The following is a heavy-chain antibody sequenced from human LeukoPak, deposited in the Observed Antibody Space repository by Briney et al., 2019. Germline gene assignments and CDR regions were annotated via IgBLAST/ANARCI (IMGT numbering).Heavy chain of an antibody. CDR3: AKPSGNCVDY. V-gene: IGHV3-48*03. J-gene: IGHJ4*02. CDR2: ISSSGSTI. CDR1: GFTFSSYE. D-gene: IGHD1-26*01. Sequence: PGGSLRLSCAASGFTFSSYEMNWVRQAPGKGLEWVSYISSSGSTIYYADSVKGRFTISRDNSKNTLFLQMNSLRPEDTGVYFCAKPSGNCVDYWGQGTLVAVSS.